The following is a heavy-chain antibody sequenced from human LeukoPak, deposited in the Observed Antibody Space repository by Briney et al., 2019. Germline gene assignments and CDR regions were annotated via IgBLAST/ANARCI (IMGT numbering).Heavy chain of an antibody. CDR3: TRTPEYTCYDFWSGYCHYFDY. J-gene: IGHJ4*02. V-gene: IGHV3-49*04. D-gene: IGHD3-3*01. CDR2: IRSEAYGGTT. CDR1: GFTFGDYA. Sequence: AGGSLRLSCTASGFTFGDYAMSWVRQAPGKGLEWVGFIRSEAYGGTTEYAASVKGRFTISRDDSKSIAYLQMNSLKTEDTAVYYCTRTPEYTCYDFWSGYCHYFDYWGQGTLVTVSS.